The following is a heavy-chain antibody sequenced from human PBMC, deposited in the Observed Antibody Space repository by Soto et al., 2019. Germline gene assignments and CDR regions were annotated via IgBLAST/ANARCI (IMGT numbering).Heavy chain of an antibody. CDR3: APLGHTYYDILERALN. V-gene: IGHV3-23*01. CDR2: ISGSDGST. Sequence: EVQLLESGGGLVQPGGSLRLSCAASGFTFSSYAMSWVHQAPGKGLEWVSAISGSDGSTYYADSVKGRFTISRDNSKNTLYLQMNSLRAEDTAVYYCAPLGHTYYDILERALNWGQGTLVTVSS. J-gene: IGHJ4*02. D-gene: IGHD3-9*01. CDR1: GFTFSSYA.